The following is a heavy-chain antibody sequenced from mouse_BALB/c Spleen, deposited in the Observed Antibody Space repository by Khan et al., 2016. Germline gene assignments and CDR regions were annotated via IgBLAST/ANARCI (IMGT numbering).Heavy chain of an antibody. Sequence: EVELVESGGGLVQPGGSRTLSCAASGFTFSNFGMHWVRQAPEKGLEWVAFISSGSSTIYYADTVKGRFTVSRDNPKNTLFLQMTSLGSEDTGMYYCGRWDFWGQGTTLTVSS. V-gene: IGHV5-17*02. CDR1: GFTFSNFG. CDR2: ISSGSSTI. J-gene: IGHJ2*01. CDR3: GRWDF.